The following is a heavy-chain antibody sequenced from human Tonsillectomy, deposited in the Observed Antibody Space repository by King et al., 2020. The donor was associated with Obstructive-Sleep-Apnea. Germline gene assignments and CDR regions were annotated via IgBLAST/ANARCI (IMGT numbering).Heavy chain of an antibody. J-gene: IGHJ4*02. CDR2: IDPYSGGT. Sequence: QLVQSGAEVKKPGASVKVSCKASGYTFTGYYMHWVRQAPGQGLEWMGWIDPYSGGTNYAQKFQGSVTMTRDTSISTAYMELSRLRFDDTAVYYCARNSGYDYYFDYWGQGTVVTVTS. V-gene: IGHV1-2*02. D-gene: IGHD5-12*01. CDR1: GYTFTGYY. CDR3: ARNSGYDYYFDY.